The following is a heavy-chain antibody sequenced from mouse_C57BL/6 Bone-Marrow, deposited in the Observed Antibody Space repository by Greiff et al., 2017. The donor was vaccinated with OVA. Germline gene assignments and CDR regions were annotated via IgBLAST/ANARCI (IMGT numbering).Heavy chain of an antibody. D-gene: IGHD2-1*01. Sequence: VKLVESGPGLVQPSQSLSITCTASGFSLTSYGVHWVRQSPGKGLEWLGVIWSGGSTDYNAAFISRLSISKDNSKSQVFFKMNSLQADDTAIYYCAGSNLRWYFDVWGTGTTVTVSS. CDR3: AGSNLRWYFDV. V-gene: IGHV2-2*01. CDR1: GFSLTSYG. J-gene: IGHJ1*03. CDR2: IWSGGST.